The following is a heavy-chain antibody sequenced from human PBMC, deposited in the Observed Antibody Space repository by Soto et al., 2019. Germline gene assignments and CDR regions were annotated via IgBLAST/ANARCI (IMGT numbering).Heavy chain of an antibody. J-gene: IGHJ3*02. CDR2: IYHSGST. D-gene: IGHD1-26*01. Sequence: PSETLSLTCAVSGGSISSSNWWSWVRQPPGKGLEWIGEIYHSGSTNYNPSLKSRVTISVDKSKNQFSLKLSSVTAADTAVYYCARSTDGGATQGDAFDIWGQGTMVTVSS. CDR1: GGSISSSNW. V-gene: IGHV4-4*02. CDR3: ARSTDGGATQGDAFDI.